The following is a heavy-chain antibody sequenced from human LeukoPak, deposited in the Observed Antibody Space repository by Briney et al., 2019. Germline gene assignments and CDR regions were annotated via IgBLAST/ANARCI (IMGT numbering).Heavy chain of an antibody. V-gene: IGHV1-2*02. D-gene: IGHD6-13*01. Sequence: ASVTVSCKASGYTFTDYFIHWIRQPPGQGLEWMAWINPNSGATSYAQKFQGRVTMTRDTSINTGNMELTGLRFDDTAVYYCARELSAVGRWGAFDMWGQGTMVTVSS. CDR1: GYTFTDYF. CDR2: INPNSGAT. CDR3: ARELSAVGRWGAFDM. J-gene: IGHJ3*02.